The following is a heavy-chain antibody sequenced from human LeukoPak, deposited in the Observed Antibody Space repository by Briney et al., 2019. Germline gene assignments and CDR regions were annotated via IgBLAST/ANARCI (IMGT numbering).Heavy chain of an antibody. J-gene: IGHJ5*02. CDR3: ARGRPTLAAAANNWFDP. Sequence: GASVKVSCKASGGTFSSYAISWVRQAPGQGLEWMGGIIPIFGTENYAQKFQGRVTITADESTSTAYMELSSLRSEDTAVYYCARGRPTLAAAANNWFDPWGQGTLVTVSS. CDR1: GGTFSSYA. CDR2: IIPIFGTE. V-gene: IGHV1-69*13. D-gene: IGHD6-13*01.